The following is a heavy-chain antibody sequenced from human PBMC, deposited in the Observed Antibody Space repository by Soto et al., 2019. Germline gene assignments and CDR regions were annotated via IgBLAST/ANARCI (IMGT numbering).Heavy chain of an antibody. CDR3: ARVGVTPYYGMDV. CDR1: GYTFTSYG. J-gene: IGHJ6*02. CDR2: ISAYNGNT. D-gene: IGHD1-26*01. Sequence: ASVKVSCKASGYTFTSYGISWVRQAPGQGLEWMGWISAYNGNTNYAQKLQGRVTMTTDTSTSTAYMELNSLRAEDTAVYYCARVGVTPYYGMDVWGQGTTVTVSS. V-gene: IGHV1-18*04.